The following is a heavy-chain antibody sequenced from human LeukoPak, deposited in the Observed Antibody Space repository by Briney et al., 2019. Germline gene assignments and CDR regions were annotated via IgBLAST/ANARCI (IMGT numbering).Heavy chain of an antibody. D-gene: IGHD3-10*01. CDR1: GFTFSDYY. V-gene: IGHV3-49*04. CDR2: IRSKAYGVTT. CDR3: SRADYYGSGSPISLDV. Sequence: PGRSLRLSCAASGFTFSDYYMSWARQAPGKGLEWVGFIRSKAYGVTTEHAASVKGRFTISRDDSKSIAYLQMNSLKTEDTAVYYCSRADYYGSGSPISLDVWGKGTTVTVSS. J-gene: IGHJ6*04.